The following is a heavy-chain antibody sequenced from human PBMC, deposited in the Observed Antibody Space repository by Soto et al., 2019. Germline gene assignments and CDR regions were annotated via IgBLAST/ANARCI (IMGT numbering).Heavy chain of an antibody. CDR3: ARDRYCISTSCPWGY. CDR1: GGTFSSYA. V-gene: IGHV1-69*13. J-gene: IGHJ4*02. Sequence: ASVKVSCKASGGTFSSYAISWVRQAPGQGLEWMGGIIPIFGTANYAQKFQGRVTITADESTSTAYMELSSLRSEDTAVYYCARDRYCISTSCPWGYWGQGTLVTVSS. CDR2: IIPIFGTA. D-gene: IGHD2-2*01.